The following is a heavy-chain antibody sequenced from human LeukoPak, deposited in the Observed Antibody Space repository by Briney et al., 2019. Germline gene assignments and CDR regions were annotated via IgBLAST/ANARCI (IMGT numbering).Heavy chain of an antibody. J-gene: IGHJ4*02. CDR1: GGSISSYY. D-gene: IGHD6-13*01. CDR2: IYYSGTT. Sequence: SETLSLTCTVSGGSISSYYWSWIRQPPGKGLEWIGYIYYSGTTNYNPSLKSRVTISVDTSKNQFSLKLSSVTAADTAVYYCARGVHIAAAQYAYWGQGTLVTVSS. V-gene: IGHV4-59*01. CDR3: ARGVHIAAAQYAY.